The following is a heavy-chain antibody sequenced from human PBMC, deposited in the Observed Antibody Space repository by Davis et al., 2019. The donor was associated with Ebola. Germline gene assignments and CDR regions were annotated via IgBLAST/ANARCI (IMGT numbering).Heavy chain of an antibody. Sequence: GGSLRLSCAASGFTFSNAWMNWVRQAPGKGLEWVSYISSSGSTIYYADSVKGRFTISRDNAKNSLYLQMNSLRAEDTAVYYCARDDSSWYVVFDYWGQGTLVTVSS. J-gene: IGHJ4*02. D-gene: IGHD6-13*01. V-gene: IGHV3-48*04. CDR2: ISSSGSTI. CDR3: ARDDSSWYVVFDY. CDR1: GFTFSNAW.